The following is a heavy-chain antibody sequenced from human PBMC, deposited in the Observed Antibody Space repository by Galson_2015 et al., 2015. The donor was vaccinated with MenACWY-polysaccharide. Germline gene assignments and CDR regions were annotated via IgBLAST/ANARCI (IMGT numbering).Heavy chain of an antibody. V-gene: IGHV3-48*01. CDR3: ARDRPVGY. D-gene: IGHD1-26*01. Sequence: SLRLSCAASGFTSSSYSMNWVRQAPGKGLEWVSYISSGSSTIYYADSVKGRFTISRDNAKNSLYLQMNSLRAEDTAVYYCARDRPVGYWGQGTLVTVSS. J-gene: IGHJ4*02. CDR2: ISSGSSTI. CDR1: GFTSSSYS.